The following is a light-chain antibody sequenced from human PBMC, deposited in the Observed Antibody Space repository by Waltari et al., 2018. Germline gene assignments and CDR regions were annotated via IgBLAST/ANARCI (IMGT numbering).Light chain of an antibody. CDR1: QTVLYSSNNKNF. J-gene: IGKJ2*01. CDR2: WAS. V-gene: IGKV4-1*01. Sequence: IVMTQSPDSLAVSLGERATINCKSSQTVLYSSNNKNFLAWYQQKAGQPPKLLINWASTREFGFPDRFSGSGSGTDFTLTISSLQAEDVAVYYCQQYYRTPPTFGQGTKLEIK. CDR3: QQYYRTPPT.